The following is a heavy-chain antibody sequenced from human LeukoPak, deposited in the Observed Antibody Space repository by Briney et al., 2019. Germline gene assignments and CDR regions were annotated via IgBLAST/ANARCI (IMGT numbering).Heavy chain of an antibody. CDR3: ASNHVGAFDI. J-gene: IGHJ3*02. Sequence: PSETLSLTCTVSGGSISSSSYYWGWIRQPPGKGLEWIGSIYYSGSTYYNPSLKSRVTISVDTSKNQFSLKLSSVTAADTAVYYCASNHVGAFDIWGQGTMVTVSS. CDR1: GGSISSSSYY. CDR2: IYYSGST. V-gene: IGHV4-39*01. D-gene: IGHD1-14*01.